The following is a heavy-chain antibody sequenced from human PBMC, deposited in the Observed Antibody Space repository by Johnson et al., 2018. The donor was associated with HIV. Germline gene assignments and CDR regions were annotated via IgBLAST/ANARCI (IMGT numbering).Heavy chain of an antibody. CDR1: GFTFSSYW. V-gene: IGHV3-64*07. CDR2: ITNGGST. J-gene: IGHJ3*02. Sequence: VQLVESGGGVVQPGRSLRLSCAASGFTFSSYWMSWVRQAPGKGLEYVSGITNGGSTYSADSVKGRFTISRDNSRNTLYLQMGSLRPEDMAVYYCARASALDIWGQGTMVTVSS. CDR3: ARASALDI.